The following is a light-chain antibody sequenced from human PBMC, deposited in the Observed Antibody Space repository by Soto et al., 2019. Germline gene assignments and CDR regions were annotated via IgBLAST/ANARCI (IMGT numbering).Light chain of an antibody. CDR3: QQYGSSIT. V-gene: IGKV3-20*01. CDR1: QSITTNY. CDR2: GAS. J-gene: IGKJ5*01. Sequence: EIVLTQSPGTLSLSPGERATLFCRAGQSITTNYLAWYQQRFGQAPRLLIHGASSRAAGIPDRFSGSGSGTDFTLTISRLGPEDFAVYYCQQYGSSITFGQGTRLEIK.